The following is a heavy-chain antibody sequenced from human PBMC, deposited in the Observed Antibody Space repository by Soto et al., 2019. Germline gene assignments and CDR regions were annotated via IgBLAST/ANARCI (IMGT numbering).Heavy chain of an antibody. D-gene: IGHD2-21*02. J-gene: IGHJ3*02. CDR2: ISFDGTAT. V-gene: IGHV3-74*03. CDR3: VRDRRLRGHPFDI. CDR1: GFSFSSSW. Sequence: EVQLVESGGGLVQPGGSLRLSCAASGFSFSSSWMHWVRQAPGKGLVWVSRISFDGTATTSADAVKGRFIISRDNAKNTLFLQMHNLRADDTAMYYCVRDRRLRGHPFDIWGQRTFVSVSS.